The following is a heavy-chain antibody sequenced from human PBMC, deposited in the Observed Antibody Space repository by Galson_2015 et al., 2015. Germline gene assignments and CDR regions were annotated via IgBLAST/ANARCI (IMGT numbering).Heavy chain of an antibody. D-gene: IGHD5-24*01. J-gene: IGHJ4*02. Sequence: SLRLSCAASGFTFSSYAMHWVRQAPGEGLEWVAVISYDGSNKYYADSVKGRFTISRDNSKNTLYLQMNSLRAEDTAVYYCARDRRSWEMATIGYWGQGTLVTVSS. CDR3: ARDRRSWEMATIGY. CDR2: ISYDGSNK. CDR1: GFTFSSYA. V-gene: IGHV3-30-3*01.